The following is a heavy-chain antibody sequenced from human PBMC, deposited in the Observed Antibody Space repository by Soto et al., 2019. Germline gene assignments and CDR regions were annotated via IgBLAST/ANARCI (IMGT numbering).Heavy chain of an antibody. Sequence: ASVKVSCKASGGTFSSYAISWVRQAPGQGLEWMGGIIPIFGTANYAQKFQGRVTITADESTSTAYMELSSLRSEDTAVYYCYLVKVPAATTYYYYGMDVWGQGTTVTVSS. J-gene: IGHJ6*02. V-gene: IGHV1-69*13. CDR1: GGTFSSYA. CDR2: IIPIFGTA. D-gene: IGHD2-2*01. CDR3: YLVKVPAATTYYYYGMDV.